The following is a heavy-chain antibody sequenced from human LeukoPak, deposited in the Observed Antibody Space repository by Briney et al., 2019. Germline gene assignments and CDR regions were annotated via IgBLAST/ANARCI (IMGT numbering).Heavy chain of an antibody. CDR3: ARDDDCSSTSCPWYAFDI. CDR1: GGSISSSNW. Sequence: SGTLSLTCAVSGGSISSSNWWTWIRQPAGKGLEWIGRIPTSGSTNYNPSLKSRVTMSVDTSKNQFSLKLYSVTAADTAVYYCARDDDCSSTSCPWYAFDIWGQGTMVTVSS. CDR2: IPTSGST. V-gene: IGHV4-4*07. J-gene: IGHJ3*02. D-gene: IGHD2-2*01.